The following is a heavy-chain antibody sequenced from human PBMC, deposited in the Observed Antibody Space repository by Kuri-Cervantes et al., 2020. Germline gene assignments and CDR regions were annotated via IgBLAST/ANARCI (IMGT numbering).Heavy chain of an antibody. D-gene: IGHD2-15*01. CDR1: GDSVSSDTVA. J-gene: IGHJ4*02. V-gene: IGHV6-1*01. CDR2: TYYRSKWFY. Sequence: SQTLSLTCATSGDSVSSDTVAWNWIRQSPSRGPEWLGRTYYRSKWFYDYAVSVKSRISLNPGTSKNQFSLHLSFVTPEDTAVYYCTRWNREYGYFDYWGQGSLVTVSS. CDR3: TRWNREYGYFDY.